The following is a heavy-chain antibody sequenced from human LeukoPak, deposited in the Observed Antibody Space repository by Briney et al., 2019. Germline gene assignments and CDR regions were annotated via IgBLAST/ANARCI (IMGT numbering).Heavy chain of an antibody. CDR2: ISSSSSYI. CDR1: GFTFSSYN. D-gene: IGHD5-18*01. Sequence: GGSLRLSCAASGFTFSSYNMNWVRQAPGKGLEWVSSISSSSSYIYYADSLKGRFTISRDNAKNSLFLQMNSLRAEDTAVYYCARVYSYGSPTSYLDYRGQGTVVTVSS. J-gene: IGHJ4*02. V-gene: IGHV3-21*01. CDR3: ARVYSYGSPTSYLDY.